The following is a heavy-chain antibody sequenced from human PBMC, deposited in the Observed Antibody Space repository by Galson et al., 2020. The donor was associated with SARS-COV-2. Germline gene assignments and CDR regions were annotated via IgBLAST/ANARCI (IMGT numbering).Heavy chain of an antibody. D-gene: IGHD3-10*01. CDR3: ARYAGASGNYLGYFDF. Sequence: GGSLRLSCEASGFIFNDYAMHWVRQAPGKGLEWVALVYYDGMNKYYADSVKGRFTISKDISQNTLYLEMNRLRAEDTAVYYCARYAGASGNYLGYFDFWGQGTLVTVSS. CDR1: GFIFNDYA. V-gene: IGHV3-33*01. J-gene: IGHJ4*02. CDR2: VYYDGMNK.